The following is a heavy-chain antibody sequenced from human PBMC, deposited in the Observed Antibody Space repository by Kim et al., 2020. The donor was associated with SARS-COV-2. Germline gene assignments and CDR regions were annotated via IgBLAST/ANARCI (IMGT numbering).Heavy chain of an antibody. D-gene: IGHD1-26*01. V-gene: IGHV3-9*01. CDR3: AKDRGGNSGGIDY. J-gene: IGHJ4*02. Sequence: YADSVKGRFTIYRDNAKNSLYLQMNSLRPEDTAFYYCAKDRGGNSGGIDYWGQGTLVTVSS.